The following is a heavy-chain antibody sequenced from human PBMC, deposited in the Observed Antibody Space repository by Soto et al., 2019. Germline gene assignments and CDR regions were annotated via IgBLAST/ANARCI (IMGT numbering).Heavy chain of an antibody. CDR3: ARDSTWIPYYHYGMDV. Sequence: EVQLVESGGGLIQPGGSLRLSCAASGFSVSSNYMSWVRQAPGKGLEWVSVISSGGNTHYADSVKGRFTIYGDNSNNTLYLQMNSLRAEDTAVYYCARDSTWIPYYHYGMDVWGQGTTVTVSS. CDR2: ISSGGNT. V-gene: IGHV3-53*01. CDR1: GFSVSSNY. J-gene: IGHJ6*02. D-gene: IGHD5-18*01.